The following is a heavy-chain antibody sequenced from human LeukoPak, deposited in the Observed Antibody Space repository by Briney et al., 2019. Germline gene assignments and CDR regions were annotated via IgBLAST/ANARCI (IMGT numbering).Heavy chain of an antibody. V-gene: IGHV3-30*18. CDR3: GKGGGGGSYHYFEY. D-gene: IGHD1-26*01. Sequence: PGGSLRLSCAASGFTFSSYGMHWVRQAPGKGLEWVAVISYDGSNKYYADSVKGRFTISRDNSKNTLYLQMNSLRAEDTAVYYCGKGGGGGSYHYFEYWGQGTLVTVSS. J-gene: IGHJ4*02. CDR1: GFTFSSYG. CDR2: ISYDGSNK.